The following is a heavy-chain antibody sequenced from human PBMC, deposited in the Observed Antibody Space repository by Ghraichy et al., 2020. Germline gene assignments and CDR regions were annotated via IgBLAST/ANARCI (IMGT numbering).Heavy chain of an antibody. CDR3: ARDQDYLGTGYDSLVDY. V-gene: IGHV3-30-3*01. D-gene: IGHD3/OR15-3a*01. Sequence: GGSLRLSCAASGFTFSSYAMHWVRQAPGKGLEWVAVISYDGSNKYYADSVKGRFTISRDNSKNTLYLQMNSLRAEDTAVYYCARDQDYLGTGYDSLVDYWCQGTLVTVSS. CDR2: ISYDGSNK. J-gene: IGHJ4*02. CDR1: GFTFSSYA.